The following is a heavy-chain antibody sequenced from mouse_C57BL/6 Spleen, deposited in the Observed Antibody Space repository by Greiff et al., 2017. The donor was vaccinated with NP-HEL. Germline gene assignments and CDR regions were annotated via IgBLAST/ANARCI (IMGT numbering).Heavy chain of an antibody. CDR3: ARSAYGSYWYFDV. D-gene: IGHD1-1*01. J-gene: IGHJ1*03. Sequence: QVQLQQSGPELVKPGASVKISCKASGYAFSSSWMNWVKQRPGKGLEWIGRIYPGDGDTNYNGKFKGKATLTADKSSSTAYMQLSSLTSEDSAVYFCARSAYGSYWYFDVWGTGTTVTVSS. V-gene: IGHV1-82*01. CDR2: IYPGDGDT. CDR1: GYAFSSSW.